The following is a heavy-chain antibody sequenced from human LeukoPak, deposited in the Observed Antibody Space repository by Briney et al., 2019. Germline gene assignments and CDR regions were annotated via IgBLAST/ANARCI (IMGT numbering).Heavy chain of an antibody. V-gene: IGHV3-23*01. J-gene: IGHJ4*02. Sequence: GSLRLSSAASGFTFSSYAMSWVRQAPGKGLEWVSAISGSGGSTYYADSVKGRFTISRDNSKNTLYLQMNSLRAEDTAVYCCAKEMTYYYDSSGPLDYWGQGTLVTVSS. CDR2: ISGSGGST. CDR3: AKEMTYYYDSSGPLDY. CDR1: GFTFSSYA. D-gene: IGHD3-22*01.